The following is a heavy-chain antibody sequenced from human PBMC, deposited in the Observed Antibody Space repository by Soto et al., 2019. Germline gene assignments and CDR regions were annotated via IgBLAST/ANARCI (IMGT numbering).Heavy chain of an antibody. D-gene: IGHD2-15*01. V-gene: IGHV1-18*04. Sequence: QVQMVQSGAEVKKPGASVKVSCQASGYTFTNYGVNWVRQAPGQGLEWMGWISVYNGNTKYAQKLQGRGTKTKDTSARTAYMDLRSLRPDDTAVYYCARGLAESADDGSDGDLGLDYWGQGTLVTVSS. CDR3: ARGLAESADDGSDGDLGLDY. CDR2: ISVYNGNT. CDR1: GYTFTNYG. J-gene: IGHJ4*02.